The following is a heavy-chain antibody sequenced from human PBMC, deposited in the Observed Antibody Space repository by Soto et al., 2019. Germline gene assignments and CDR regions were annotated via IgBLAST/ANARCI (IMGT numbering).Heavy chain of an antibody. D-gene: IGHD3-9*01. Sequence: QVQLVQSGAEVKKPGSSVKVSCKASGGTFSSYAISWVRQAPGQGLEWMGGIIPIFGTANYAQKFQGRVTITAEKSTRTAYMELSSLRSETRAFYYFARAHLPNSDILTGYYYSGMAAWGQGTTVTFSS. CDR3: ARAHLPNSDILTGYYYSGMAA. CDR2: IIPIFGTA. J-gene: IGHJ6*02. CDR1: GGTFSSYA. V-gene: IGHV1-69*06.